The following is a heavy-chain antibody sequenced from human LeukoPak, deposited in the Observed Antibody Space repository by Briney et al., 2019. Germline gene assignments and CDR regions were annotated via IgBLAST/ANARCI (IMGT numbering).Heavy chain of an antibody. CDR3: ARVTTVVTPGRTYYYYYMDV. CDR1: GGSISSYY. D-gene: IGHD4-23*01. V-gene: IGHV4-59*12. CDR2: IYYSGST. J-gene: IGHJ6*03. Sequence: PSETLSLTCTVSGGSISSYYWSWIRQPPGKGLEWIGYIYYSGSTNYNPSLKSRVTMSVDTSKNQFSLKLSSVTAADTAVYYCARVTTVVTPGRTYYYYYMDVWGKGTTVTVSS.